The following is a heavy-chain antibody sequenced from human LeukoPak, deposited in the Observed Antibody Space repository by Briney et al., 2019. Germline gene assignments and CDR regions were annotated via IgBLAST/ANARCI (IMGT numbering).Heavy chain of an antibody. J-gene: IGHJ4*02. V-gene: IGHV3-66*01. CDR2: IYSGGST. CDR1: GFTVSSNY. CDR3: ARSSGGYDSSGYYSDY. D-gene: IGHD3-22*01. Sequence: GGSLRLSCAASGFTVSSNYMSWVRQAPGKGLEWVSVIYSGGSTYYADPAKGRFTISRDNSKNTLYLQMNSLRAEDTAVYYCARSSGGYDSSGYYSDYWGQGTLVTVSS.